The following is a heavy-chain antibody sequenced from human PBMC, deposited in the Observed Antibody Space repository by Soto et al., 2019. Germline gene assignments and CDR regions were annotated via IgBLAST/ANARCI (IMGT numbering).Heavy chain of an antibody. CDR2: IYYSGNT. CDR3: ARLRAAAGFGADY. CDR1: GGSISSSFYY. Sequence: QLQLQESGPGLVKSSETLSLTCTVSGGSISSSFYYWGWIRQPPGKGLEWIGSIYYSGNTFYNPSLKSRVTISVDTSKKQLSLKLRSVTAADTATHYCARLRAAAGFGADYWGQGTLVTVSS. J-gene: IGHJ4*02. V-gene: IGHV4-39*01. D-gene: IGHD6-13*01.